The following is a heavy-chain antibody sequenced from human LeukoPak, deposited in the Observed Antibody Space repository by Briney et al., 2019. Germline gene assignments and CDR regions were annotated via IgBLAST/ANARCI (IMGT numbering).Heavy chain of an antibody. J-gene: IGHJ4*02. D-gene: IGHD1-1*01. V-gene: IGHV1-46*01. CDR2: INPSGGST. Sequence: ASVTVSCTASGYTFTSYYMHWVRQAPGQGLEWMGIINPSGGSTSYAQKFQGRVTMTRDTSTSTVYMELSSLRSEDTAVYYCATISAGTEDYWGQGTLVTVSS. CDR3: ATISAGTEDY. CDR1: GYTFTSYY.